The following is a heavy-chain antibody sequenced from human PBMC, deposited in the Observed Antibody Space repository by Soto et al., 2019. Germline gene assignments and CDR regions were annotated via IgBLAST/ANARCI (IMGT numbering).Heavy chain of an antibody. CDR3: ARDMKAGLGIRGGFWFDP. V-gene: IGHV1-69*04. CDR1: GGTFSSYT. CDR2: IIPILGIA. J-gene: IGHJ5*02. Sequence: GASVKVSCKASGGTFSSYTISWVRQAPGQGLEWMGRIIPILGIANYAQKFQGRVTITADKSTSTAYMELSSLRSEDTAVYYCARDMKAGLGIRGGFWFDPWGQGTLVTVSS. D-gene: IGHD3-16*01.